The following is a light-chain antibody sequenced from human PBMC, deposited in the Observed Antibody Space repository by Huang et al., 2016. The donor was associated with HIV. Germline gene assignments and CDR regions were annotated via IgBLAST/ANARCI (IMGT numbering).Light chain of an antibody. Sequence: EIVMTQSPATLSVSPAERATLSCRASQSINNKLAWYQQTPGQSPRRLMYDASTRGTGIPARCSGSGSGTEFTLTIASLQSEDFAVYYCQQYHNWPRTFGQGTKVEIK. CDR2: DAS. CDR1: QSINNK. CDR3: QQYHNWPRT. V-gene: IGKV3D-15*01. J-gene: IGKJ1*01.